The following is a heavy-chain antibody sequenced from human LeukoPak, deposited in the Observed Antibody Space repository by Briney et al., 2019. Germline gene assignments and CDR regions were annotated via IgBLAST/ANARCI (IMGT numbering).Heavy chain of an antibody. D-gene: IGHD3-3*01. CDR3: AHSITIFGVVIMGDWFDP. J-gene: IGHJ5*02. Sequence: SGPTLLKPTPTLTLTYTFSGFSLRTSGGGVGWIRQPPGKGLEWLALIYWNDDKRYSPSMKSRLTITKDTSKNQVVLTMTNMDPVDTATYYCAHSITIFGVVIMGDWFDPWGQGTLVTVSS. V-gene: IGHV2-5*01. CDR1: GFSLRTSGGG. CDR2: IYWNDDK.